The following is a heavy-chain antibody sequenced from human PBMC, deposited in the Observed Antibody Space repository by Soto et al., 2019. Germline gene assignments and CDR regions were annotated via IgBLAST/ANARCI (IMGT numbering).Heavy chain of an antibody. D-gene: IGHD2-21*02. J-gene: IGHJ6*02. CDR3: ARDHLILPAHDFFYGSDV. CDR2: IPQDGVDG. Sequence: GGSLRLSCGVSGFTFSMYSMSWVRQSPGKGLEWVAKIPQDGVDGHYADSVKGRFIISRDNGKNSLHLQLNNLRAEDTAVYYCARDHLILPAHDFFYGSDVWGRGATVTVSS. V-gene: IGHV3-7*03. CDR1: GFTFSMYS.